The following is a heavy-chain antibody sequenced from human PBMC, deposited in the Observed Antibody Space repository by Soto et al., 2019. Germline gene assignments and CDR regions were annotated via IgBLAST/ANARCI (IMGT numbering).Heavy chain of an antibody. D-gene: IGHD2-2*01. J-gene: IGHJ4*02. CDR2: IIPILGIA. Sequence: QVQLVQSGAEVKKPGSSVKVYCKASGGTFSSYTISWVRQAPGQGLEWMGRIIPILGIANYAQKFQGRVTITADKSTSTAYMELSSLRSEDTAVYYCAVPAAQWAGEYYFDYWGQGTLVTVSS. CDR1: GGTFSSYT. CDR3: AVPAAQWAGEYYFDY. V-gene: IGHV1-69*02.